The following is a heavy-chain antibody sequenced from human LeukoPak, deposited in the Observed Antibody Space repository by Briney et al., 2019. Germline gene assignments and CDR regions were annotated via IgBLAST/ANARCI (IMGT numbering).Heavy chain of an antibody. CDR3: ARGKAAAADFDY. D-gene: IGHD6-13*01. J-gene: IGHJ4*02. CDR1: GGSISSYY. V-gene: IGHV4-4*07. CDR2: IYTSGST. Sequence: SETLSLTCTVSGGSISSYYWSWIRQPAGKGLEWIGRIYTSGSTNYNPSLKSRVTMSVDTSKNQFSLKLSSVTAADTAVYYFARGKAAAADFDYWGQGTLVSVSS.